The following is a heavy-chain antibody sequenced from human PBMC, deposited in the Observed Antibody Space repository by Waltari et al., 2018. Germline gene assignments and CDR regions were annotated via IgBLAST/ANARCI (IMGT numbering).Heavy chain of an antibody. V-gene: IGHV3-21*01. CDR3: ARDRWEQAIDY. CDR2: ITRSSRDI. CDR1: GFTFSRYP. Sequence: EVQLVESGGGLVKPGGSLRLPCPASGFTFSRYPMNWVRQAPGKGLEWVSSITRSSRDIYDADSVKGRFTISRDNAKTSLYLQMNSLRAEDTAVYFCARDRWEQAIDYWGQGTLVTVSS. D-gene: IGHD1-26*01. J-gene: IGHJ4*02.